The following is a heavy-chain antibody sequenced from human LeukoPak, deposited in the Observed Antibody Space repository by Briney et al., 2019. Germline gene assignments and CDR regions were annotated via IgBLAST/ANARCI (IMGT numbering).Heavy chain of an antibody. V-gene: IGHV4-34*01. D-gene: IGHD6-13*01. Sequence: PSETLSLTCAVYGGSFSGYYWSRIRQPPGKGLEWIGEINHSGSTNYNPSLKSRVTISVDTSKNQFSLKLSSVTAADTAVYYCARIAAADYFDYWGQGTLVTVSS. CDR2: INHSGST. CDR3: ARIAAADYFDY. J-gene: IGHJ4*02. CDR1: GGSFSGYY.